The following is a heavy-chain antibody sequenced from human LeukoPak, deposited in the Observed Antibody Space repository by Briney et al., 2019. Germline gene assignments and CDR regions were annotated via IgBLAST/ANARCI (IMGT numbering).Heavy chain of an antibody. CDR1: GFTFSSYE. Sequence: GGSLRLSCAASGFTFSSYEMNWVRQAPGKGLEWVSYISSSGSTMYYANSVKGRFTISRDNAKNSLYLQMNSLRAEDTAVYYCARGPHCSGGSCYSGNFDYWGQGTLVTVSS. V-gene: IGHV3-48*03. CDR3: ARGPHCSGGSCYSGNFDY. D-gene: IGHD2-15*01. CDR2: ISSSGSTM. J-gene: IGHJ4*02.